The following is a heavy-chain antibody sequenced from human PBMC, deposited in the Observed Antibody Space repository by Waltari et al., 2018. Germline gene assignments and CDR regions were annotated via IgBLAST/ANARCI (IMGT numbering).Heavy chain of an antibody. CDR3: AREYCGGECRLFDF. Sequence: VQSGAEVMKPGASVKVSCKVSRNVITEHFIHWLRQVPGQGLEWMGWVNPRGGATNFAQRYRGRISVPWDTSLSTSYLGLSGLRSDDTAIYYCAREYCGGECRLFDFWGQGTLVTVSS. CDR2: VNPRGGAT. D-gene: IGHD2-21*01. CDR1: RNVITEHF. V-gene: IGHV1-2*02. J-gene: IGHJ4*02.